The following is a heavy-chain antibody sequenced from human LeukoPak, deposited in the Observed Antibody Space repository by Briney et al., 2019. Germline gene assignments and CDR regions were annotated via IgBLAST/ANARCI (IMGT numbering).Heavy chain of an antibody. D-gene: IGHD6-19*01. CDR1: GGSISSGGYS. J-gene: IGHJ5*02. Sequence: TTSETLSLTCAVSGGSISSGGYSWSWIRQPPGKGLEWIGYIYHSGSTYYNPSLKSRVTISVDRSKNQFPLKLSSVTAADTAVYYCAEAVAGMGWFDPWGQGTLVTVSS. CDR2: IYHSGST. V-gene: IGHV4-30-2*01. CDR3: AEAVAGMGWFDP.